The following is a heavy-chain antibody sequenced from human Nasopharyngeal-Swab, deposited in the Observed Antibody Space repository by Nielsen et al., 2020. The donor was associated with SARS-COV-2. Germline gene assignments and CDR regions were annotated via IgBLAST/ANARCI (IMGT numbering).Heavy chain of an antibody. CDR3: ARARGAYGDYYYYYYTDV. V-gene: IGHV6-1*01. CDR1: GDSVSSSSAA. CDR2: TYYRSKWYN. Sequence: SETLSLTCAISGDSVSSSSAAWNWIRQSPSRGLEWLGRTYYRSKWYNDYAVSVKSRITINPDTSKNQFSLHLSSVTPEDTAVYYCARARGAYGDYYYYYYTDVWGKGTTVTASS. D-gene: IGHD4-17*01. J-gene: IGHJ6*03.